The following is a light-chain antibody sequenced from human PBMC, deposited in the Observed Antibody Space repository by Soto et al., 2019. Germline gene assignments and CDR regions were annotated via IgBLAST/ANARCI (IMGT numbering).Light chain of an antibody. V-gene: IGLV1-40*01. J-gene: IGLJ3*02. CDR2: GNS. Sequence: QSVLTQPPSVSGAPGQRVTISCTGSSSNIGAGYDVHWYQQLPGTAPKLLISGNSNRPSGVPDRFSGSKSGTSASRAITGLQAEDEADYYCQSYDSSLSGWVFGGGTKLTV. CDR3: QSYDSSLSGWV. CDR1: SSNIGAGYD.